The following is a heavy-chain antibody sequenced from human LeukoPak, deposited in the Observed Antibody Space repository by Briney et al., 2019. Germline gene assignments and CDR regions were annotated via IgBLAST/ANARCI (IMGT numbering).Heavy chain of an antibody. CDR3: ARHASPLSQVDY. CDR1: GGSISSSSYY. J-gene: IGHJ4*02. V-gene: IGHV4-39*01. Sequence: PSGTLSLTCTVSGGSISSSSYYWGWIRQPPGKGLEWIGSIYYSGSTYYNPSLKSRVTISVDTSKNQFSLKLSSVTAADTAVYYCARHASPLSQVDYWGQGTLVTVPS. CDR2: IYYSGST.